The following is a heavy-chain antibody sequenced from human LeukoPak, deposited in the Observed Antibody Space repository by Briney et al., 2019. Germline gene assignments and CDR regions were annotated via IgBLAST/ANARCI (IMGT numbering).Heavy chain of an antibody. CDR2: ICGSVGST. CDR1: GFTFSADA. V-gene: IGHV3-23*01. Sequence: GGSLRLSCAAAGFTFSADAMSWVSQAPGKGLGWVSAICGSVGSTYYADSVKGRFTISRDNSKNTLYLQMNSLRAEDTAVYYCAKGSYSGSYFDVFRRGGRYYFDYWGQGTLVTVSS. D-gene: IGHD1-26*01. CDR3: AKGSYSGSYFDVFRRGGRYYFDY. J-gene: IGHJ4*02.